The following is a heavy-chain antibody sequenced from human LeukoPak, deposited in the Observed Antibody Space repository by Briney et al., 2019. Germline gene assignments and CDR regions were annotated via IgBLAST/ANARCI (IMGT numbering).Heavy chain of an antibody. Sequence: GGCLRLSCAASGFTFSSYAMRWVCQAPGRGLEWVAVISYDGSNKYYADSVKGRFTISRDNSKNTLYLQMNSLRAEDTAVYYCAREGGVPAAGYFDYWGQGTLVTVSS. CDR1: GFTFSSYA. D-gene: IGHD2-2*01. J-gene: IGHJ4*02. V-gene: IGHV3-30*04. CDR2: ISYDGSNK. CDR3: AREGGVPAAGYFDY.